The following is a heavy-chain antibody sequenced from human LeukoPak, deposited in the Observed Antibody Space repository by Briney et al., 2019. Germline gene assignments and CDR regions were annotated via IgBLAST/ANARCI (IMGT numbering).Heavy chain of an antibody. Sequence: GGSLRLSCAASGFTFSNHWMAWVRQTPGKGPEWVANIDEDGDVKSYAESVKGRFTVSRDNGRTFVYLQMNSLRAEDTAIYYCARHVPRGRSDFDCWGQGALVTVS. CDR2: IDEDGDVK. CDR1: GFTFSNHW. CDR3: ARHVPRGRSDFDC. J-gene: IGHJ4*02. D-gene: IGHD5-12*01. V-gene: IGHV3-7*01.